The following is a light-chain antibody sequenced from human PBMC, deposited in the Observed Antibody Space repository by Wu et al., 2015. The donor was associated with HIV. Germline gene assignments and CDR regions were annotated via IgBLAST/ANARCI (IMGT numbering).Light chain of an antibody. CDR3: QHYGTSPYT. J-gene: IGKJ2*01. V-gene: IGKV3-15*01. CDR2: TAS. CDR1: QSISNN. Sequence: EVVLTQSPATLSVSPGARATLSCRASQSISNNLAWYQQKPGQAPRLLIYTASTRATGIPARFSGSGSGAEFTLTISRLEPEDFAVYYCQHYGTSPYTFGQGTKLEIK.